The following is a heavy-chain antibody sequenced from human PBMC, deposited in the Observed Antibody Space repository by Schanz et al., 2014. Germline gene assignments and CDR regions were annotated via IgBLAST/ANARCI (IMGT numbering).Heavy chain of an antibody. J-gene: IGHJ4*02. V-gene: IGHV3-23*01. CDR2: ISGSGGST. Sequence: EVQLLESGGGLVQPGGSLRLSCAASGFTFSSYAMSWVRQAPGKGLEWVSAISGSGGSTYYTDSVKGRFTISRDNSKNTLYLQMNSLRAEDTAVYYCARTTNPFNFDSWPYLDYWGQGTLVTVSS. D-gene: IGHD3-9*01. CDR1: GFTFSSYA. CDR3: ARTTNPFNFDSWPYLDY.